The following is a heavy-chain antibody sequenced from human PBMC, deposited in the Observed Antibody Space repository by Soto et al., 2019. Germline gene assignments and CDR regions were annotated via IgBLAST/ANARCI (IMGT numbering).Heavy chain of an antibody. D-gene: IGHD3-16*02. CDR3: ARSPLNHFDY. J-gene: IGHJ4*02. V-gene: IGHV4-31*03. Sequence: SEALSLTCTVSGVSISSGGYYWSWIRQHPGKGLEWIGYIYYSGSTYYNPSLKSRVTISVDTSKNQFSLKLSSVTAADTAVYYCARSPLNHFDYWRQGTLVTVSS. CDR1: GVSISSGGYY. CDR2: IYYSGST.